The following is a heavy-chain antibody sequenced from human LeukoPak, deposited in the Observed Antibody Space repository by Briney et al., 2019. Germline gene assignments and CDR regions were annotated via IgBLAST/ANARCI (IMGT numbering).Heavy chain of an antibody. CDR1: GFTFSSYA. Sequence: GGSLRLSCAASGFTFSSYAMSWVRQAPGKGLEWVSAISGSGGSTYYADSVKGRFTISRDNSKNTQYLQMNSLRAEDTAVYYCAKDRTYYYDSSGYYLYFDYWGQGTLVTVSS. D-gene: IGHD3-22*01. CDR2: ISGSGGST. J-gene: IGHJ4*02. CDR3: AKDRTYYYDSSGYYLYFDY. V-gene: IGHV3-23*01.